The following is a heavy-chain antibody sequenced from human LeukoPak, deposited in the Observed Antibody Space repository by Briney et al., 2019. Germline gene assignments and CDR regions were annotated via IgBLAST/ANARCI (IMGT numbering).Heavy chain of an antibody. V-gene: IGHV4-31*11. D-gene: IGHD4-23*01. CDR2: IYDSGST. CDR1: GGSVSSGGNY. Sequence: SRTLSLTCAVSGGSVSSGGNYWTWIRQRPGKGLQWIGYIYDSGSTYYNPSLKSRGTISADTSKNQFSLRLDSLTAADTAVYYCARDGGYGGNFDYWGRGTLVIVSS. CDR3: ARDGGYGGNFDY. J-gene: IGHJ4*02.